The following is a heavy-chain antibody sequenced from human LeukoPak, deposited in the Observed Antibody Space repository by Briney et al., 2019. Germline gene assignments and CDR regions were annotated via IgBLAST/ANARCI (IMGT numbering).Heavy chain of an antibody. CDR1: GYTFTSYG. CDR3: ASSIAARRYYYMDV. D-gene: IGHD6-6*01. Sequence: ASVKVSCKASGYTFTSYGISWVRQAPGQGLEWMGWISGYNGNTNYAQNLQGRVTMTTDTSTGTAYMELRSLRSDDTAVYYCASSIAARRYYYMDVWGKGTTVTVSS. CDR2: ISGYNGNT. V-gene: IGHV1-18*01. J-gene: IGHJ6*03.